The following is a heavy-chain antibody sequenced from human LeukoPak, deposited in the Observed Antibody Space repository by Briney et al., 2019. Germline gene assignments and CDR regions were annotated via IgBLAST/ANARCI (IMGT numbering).Heavy chain of an antibody. Sequence: TGGSLRLSCAGAGFTFDEYGMSWVRQVPGKGLEWVSGLNWHGGSTGYADSVKGRFTMSRDNAKNSLYLQMNSLRAEDTAFYYCARDRHRRVTDDAFDIWGQGTMVTVSS. CDR2: LNWHGGST. J-gene: IGHJ3*02. CDR1: GFTFDEYG. V-gene: IGHV3-20*04. D-gene: IGHD1-14*01. CDR3: ARDRHRRVTDDAFDI.